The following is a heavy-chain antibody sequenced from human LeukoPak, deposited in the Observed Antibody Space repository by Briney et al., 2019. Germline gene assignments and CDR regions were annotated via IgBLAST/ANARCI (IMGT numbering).Heavy chain of an antibody. V-gene: IGHV3-30*18. J-gene: IGHJ4*02. CDR1: GFTFSNYG. CDR3: AKGYGFDSSGSEHYFEN. D-gene: IGHD3-22*01. CDR2: ISYDGSNK. Sequence: GRSLRLSCAASGFTFSNYGIHWVRQAQGKGMEWVAVISYDGSNKYYAESVKGRFTISRNNSKNTLYLQMNSLRAEDTAVYYCAKGYGFDSSGSEHYFENWGQGILVTVSS.